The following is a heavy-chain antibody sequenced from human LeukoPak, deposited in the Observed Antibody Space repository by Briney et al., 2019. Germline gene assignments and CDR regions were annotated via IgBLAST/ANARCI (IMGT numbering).Heavy chain of an antibody. CDR3: ASLWFGELYGMDV. V-gene: IGHV1-2*02. CDR1: GYTFTGYF. D-gene: IGHD3-10*01. J-gene: IGHJ6*02. Sequence: GASVKVSCKASGYTFTGYFIHWVRQAPGQGLEWMGWINPNSGGTNYAQKFQGRVTMTRGTSISTAYMELSRLRSDDTAVYYCASLWFGELYGMDVWGQGTTVTVSS. CDR2: INPNSGGT.